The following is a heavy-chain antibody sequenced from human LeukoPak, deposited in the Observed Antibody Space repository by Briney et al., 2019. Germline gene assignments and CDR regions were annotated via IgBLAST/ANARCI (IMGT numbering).Heavy chain of an antibody. Sequence: PGGSLSLSCAASGFTFSDYEINWVRQAPGKVLEWVSCISTSGSTTYYADSVRGRFTISRDNAKNSLFLQMNTLTVEDTAVYYCARGALHVFDYWGQGTPVTVSS. CDR3: ARGALHVFDY. J-gene: IGHJ4*02. CDR2: ISTSGSTT. V-gene: IGHV3-48*03. D-gene: IGHD3-10*02. CDR1: GFTFSDYE.